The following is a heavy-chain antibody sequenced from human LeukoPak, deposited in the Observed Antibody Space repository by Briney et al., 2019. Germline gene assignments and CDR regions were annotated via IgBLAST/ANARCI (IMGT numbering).Heavy chain of an antibody. CDR1: GFTFSSFE. CDR3: ARVYQHYMDV. J-gene: IGHJ6*03. Sequence: PGGSLRLSCAASGFTFSSFEMNWVRQALGKGLEWISYNSGGGETMYYADSVKGRFTISRDNARNSLYLQINSLRAEDTAVYYCARVYQHYMDVWGKGTTVTVSS. D-gene: IGHD2/OR15-2a*01. V-gene: IGHV3-48*03. CDR2: NSGGGETM.